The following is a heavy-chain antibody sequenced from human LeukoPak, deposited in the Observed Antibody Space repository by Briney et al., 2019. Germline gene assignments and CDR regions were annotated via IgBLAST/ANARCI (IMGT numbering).Heavy chain of an antibody. CDR3: AKELLSGIVDY. CDR2: ISYDGNNK. D-gene: IGHD2/OR15-2a*01. Sequence: GGSLRLSCAAPGFSFSNYGMNWVRQPPGKGLEWVTVISYDGNNKYYADSVKGRFTISRDNSKNTLYLQMNSLRADDTAVYYCAKELLSGIVDYWGQGTPVTVSS. V-gene: IGHV3-30*18. J-gene: IGHJ4*02. CDR1: GFSFSNYG.